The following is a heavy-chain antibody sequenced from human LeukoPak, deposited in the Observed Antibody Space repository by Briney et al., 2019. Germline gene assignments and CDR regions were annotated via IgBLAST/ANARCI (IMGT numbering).Heavy chain of an antibody. Sequence: ASVKVSCKASGYTFTNYYMHWVRQAPGQGLEWMGMINPSGGSTSYAQKFQGRVTMTRDMSTSTVYMELSSLRSEDTAVYYCARVAAEVVGVPGAIGFGWLRRDYYYMDVWGKGTTVTVSS. D-gene: IGHD2-2*02. CDR1: GYTFTNYY. CDR3: ARVAAEVVGVPGAIGFGWLRRDYYYMDV. V-gene: IGHV1-46*01. CDR2: INPSGGST. J-gene: IGHJ6*03.